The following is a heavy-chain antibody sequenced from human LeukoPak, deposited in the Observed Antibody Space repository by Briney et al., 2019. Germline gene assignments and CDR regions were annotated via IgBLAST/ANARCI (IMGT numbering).Heavy chain of an antibody. V-gene: IGHV1-18*01. CDR3: ARDYGGNSYGMFYYYYMDV. CDR1: GYTFTSYG. J-gene: IGHJ6*03. Sequence: ASVKVSCKASGYTFTSYGISWVRQAPGQGLEWMGWISAYNGNTNYAQKLQGRVTMTTDTSTSTAYMELRSLRSDDTAVYYCARDYGGNSYGMFYYYYMDVWGKGTTVTVSS. D-gene: IGHD4-23*01. CDR2: ISAYNGNT.